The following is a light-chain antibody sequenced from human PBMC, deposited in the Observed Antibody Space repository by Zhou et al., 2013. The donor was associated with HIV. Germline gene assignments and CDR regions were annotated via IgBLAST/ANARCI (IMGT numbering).Light chain of an antibody. V-gene: IGKV1-39*01. CDR1: QTISNY. CDR3: QQTFTTPRT. J-gene: IGKJ4*01. Sequence: DIQMTQSPSSLSASAGDRVTITCRASQTISNYLNWYQQKPGKAPTLLIYKASNLQSGVPSRFSGSGSGADFTLTINSLQPEDFATYYCQQTFTTPRTFGGGTKVEIK. CDR2: KAS.